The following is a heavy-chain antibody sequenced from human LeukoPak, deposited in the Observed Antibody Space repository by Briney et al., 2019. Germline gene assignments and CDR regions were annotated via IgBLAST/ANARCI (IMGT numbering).Heavy chain of an antibody. CDR1: GGSISSSSYY. CDR2: IYYSGST. CDR3: ATRGCSGGTCYLDY. Sequence: SETLSLTCTVSGGSISSSSYYWGWIRQSPGKGLEWIGSIYYSGSTYYNPSLKSRVTISVDTSKNQFSLKLSSVTAADTAVYYCATRGCSGGTCYLDYWGQGTLVTVSS. V-gene: IGHV4-39*07. J-gene: IGHJ4*02. D-gene: IGHD2-15*01.